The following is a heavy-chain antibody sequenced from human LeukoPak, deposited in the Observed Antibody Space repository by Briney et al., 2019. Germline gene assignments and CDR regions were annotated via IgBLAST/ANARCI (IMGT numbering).Heavy chain of an antibody. J-gene: IGHJ5*02. CDR3: ARESSSWGWLQP. Sequence: SETLPLTCTVSGGSISSGDYYWRWIRQPPGKGLEWIGYIYYSGSTYYNPSLKSRVTISVDTSKNQFSLKLSSVTAADTHGYYCARESSSWGWLQPGGQETLDTLPS. CDR1: GGSISSGDYY. V-gene: IGHV4-30-4*01. D-gene: IGHD6-13*01. CDR2: IYYSGST.